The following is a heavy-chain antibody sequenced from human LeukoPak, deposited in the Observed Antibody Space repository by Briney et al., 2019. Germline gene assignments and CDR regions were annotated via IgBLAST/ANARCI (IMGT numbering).Heavy chain of an antibody. Sequence: GGSLRLSCAASGFTFSSYEMNWVRQAPGKGLEWVAFIRYDGSNKYYADSVKGRFTISRDNSKNTLYLQMNSLRAEDTAVYYCAKVAPPGIVVVVAATLFLDYWGQGTLVTVSS. CDR3: AKVAPPGIVVVVAATLFLDY. CDR1: GFTFSSYE. CDR2: IRYDGSNK. D-gene: IGHD2-15*01. J-gene: IGHJ4*02. V-gene: IGHV3-30*02.